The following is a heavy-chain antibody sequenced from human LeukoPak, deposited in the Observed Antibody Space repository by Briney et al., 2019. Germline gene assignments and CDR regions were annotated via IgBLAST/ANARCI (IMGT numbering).Heavy chain of an antibody. J-gene: IGHJ4*02. CDR1: GYTFTSYG. CDR2: INAYNGNT. V-gene: IGHV1-18*01. CDR3: AREPQVYCSGGSCYGHY. Sequence: ASVKVSCKASGYTFTSYGISWVRQAPGQGLEWTGWINAYNGNTNYAQKLQGRVTMTTDTSNSTAYTELRSLRPDDTAVVYRAREPQVYCSGGSCYGHYWGQGTLATVSS. D-gene: IGHD2-15*01.